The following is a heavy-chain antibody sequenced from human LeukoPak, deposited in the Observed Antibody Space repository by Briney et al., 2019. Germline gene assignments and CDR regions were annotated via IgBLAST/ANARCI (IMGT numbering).Heavy chain of an antibody. CDR1: GFTFGSYW. D-gene: IGHD6-19*01. CDR2: IKQDGSEK. CDR3: ARDWGIAVAGRGEKDY. Sequence: GGSLRLSCAASGFTFGSYWMSWVRQAPGKGLEWVANIKQDGSEKYYVDSVKGRFTISRDNAKNSLYLQMNSLRAEDTAVYYCARDWGIAVAGRGEKDYWGQGTLVTVSS. V-gene: IGHV3-7*01. J-gene: IGHJ4*02.